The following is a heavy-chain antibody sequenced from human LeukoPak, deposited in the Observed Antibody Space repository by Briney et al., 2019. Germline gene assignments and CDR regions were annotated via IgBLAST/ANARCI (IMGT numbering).Heavy chain of an antibody. CDR1: GGSISSGSYY. D-gene: IGHD1-14*01. CDR2: IYTSGST. J-gene: IGHJ4*02. Sequence: PSQTLSLTCTVSGGSISSGSYYWSWIRQPAGKGLEWIGRIYTSGSTNYNPSLKSRVTISVDTSKNQFSLKLSSVTAADTAVYYCAAVARTLVFDYWGQGTLVTVSS. V-gene: IGHV4-61*02. CDR3: AAVARTLVFDY.